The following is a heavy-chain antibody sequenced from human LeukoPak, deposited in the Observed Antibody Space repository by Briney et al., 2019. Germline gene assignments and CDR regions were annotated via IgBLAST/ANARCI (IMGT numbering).Heavy chain of an antibody. J-gene: IGHJ5*02. CDR2: IIPIFGTA. V-gene: IGHV1-69*01. CDR1: GGTFSSYA. D-gene: IGHD2-15*01. Sequence: GSSVKVSCKASGGTFSSYAISWVRQAPGQGLEWMGGIIPIFGTANYAQKFQGRVTITADESTSTAYMELSSLRSEDTAVYYCARVGYCSGGSCYHNWFDPWGQGTLVTVSS. CDR3: ARVGYCSGGSCYHNWFDP.